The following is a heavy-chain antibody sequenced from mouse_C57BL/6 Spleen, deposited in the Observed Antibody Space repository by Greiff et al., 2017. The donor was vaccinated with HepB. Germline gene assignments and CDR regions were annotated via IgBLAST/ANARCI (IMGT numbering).Heavy chain of an antibody. Sequence: QVHVKQSGAELARPGASVKLSCKASGYTFTSYGISWVKQRTGQGLEWIGEIYPRSGNTYYNEKFKGKATLTADKSSSTAYMELRSLTSEDSAVYFCAREEVPIYYGNSDYYAMDYWGQGTSVTVSS. CDR2: IYPRSGNT. CDR1: GYTFTSYG. CDR3: AREEVPIYYGNSDYYAMDY. J-gene: IGHJ4*01. D-gene: IGHD2-1*01. V-gene: IGHV1-81*01.